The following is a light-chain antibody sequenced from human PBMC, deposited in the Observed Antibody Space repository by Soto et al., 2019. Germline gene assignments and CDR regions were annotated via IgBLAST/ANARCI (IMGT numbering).Light chain of an antibody. CDR3: ATWDDSLKRVV. Sequence: HSVLTQPPSASGTPGQRVTISCSGSSSNIGSETVNWYQHLPGTAPKLLIYLNNQRPSGVPDRFSGSKSDTSASLAISGLQSEDEADYYCATWDDSLKRVVFGGGTKVTVL. V-gene: IGLV1-44*01. CDR1: SSNIGSET. CDR2: LNN. J-gene: IGLJ2*01.